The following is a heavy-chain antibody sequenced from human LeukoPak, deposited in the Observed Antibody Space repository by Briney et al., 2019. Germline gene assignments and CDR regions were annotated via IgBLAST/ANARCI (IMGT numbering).Heavy chain of an antibody. Sequence: PGGSLRLSCAASGFTFSSYSMNWVRQAPGKGLEWVSSISSSSSYIYYADSVKGRFTISRDNAKNSLYLQMNSLRAEDTAVYYCARVTLSSGWYAPGAFDYWGQGTLVTVSS. CDR3: ARVTLSSGWYAPGAFDY. J-gene: IGHJ4*02. V-gene: IGHV3-21*01. CDR1: GFTFSSYS. CDR2: ISSSSSYI. D-gene: IGHD6-19*01.